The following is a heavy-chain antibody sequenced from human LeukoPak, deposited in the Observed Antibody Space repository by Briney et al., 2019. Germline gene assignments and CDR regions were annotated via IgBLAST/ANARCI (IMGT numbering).Heavy chain of an antibody. CDR3: ARVPAQHIVVVTHDAFDI. D-gene: IGHD2-21*02. V-gene: IGHV3-74*01. CDR1: GFTFSSYW. CDR2: INSDGSST. J-gene: IGHJ3*02. Sequence: GGSLRLSCAASGFTFSSYWMHWVRQAPGKGLVWVSRINSDGSSTSYADSVKGRFTISRDYAKNTLYLQMNSLRAEDTAVYYCARVPAQHIVVVTHDAFDIWGQGTMVTVSS.